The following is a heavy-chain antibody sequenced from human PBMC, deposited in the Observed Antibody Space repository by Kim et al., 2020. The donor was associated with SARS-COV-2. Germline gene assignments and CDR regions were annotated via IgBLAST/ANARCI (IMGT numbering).Heavy chain of an antibody. CDR1: GGSISSYY. Sequence: SETLSLTCTVSGGSISSYYWSWIRQPPGKGLEWIGYIYYSGSTNYNPSLKSRVTISVDTSKNQFSLKLSSVTAAHTAVYYCARAYSGSSLDYWGQGTLVTVSS. V-gene: IGHV4-59*01. J-gene: IGHJ4*02. D-gene: IGHD1-26*01. CDR3: ARAYSGSSLDY. CDR2: IYYSGST.